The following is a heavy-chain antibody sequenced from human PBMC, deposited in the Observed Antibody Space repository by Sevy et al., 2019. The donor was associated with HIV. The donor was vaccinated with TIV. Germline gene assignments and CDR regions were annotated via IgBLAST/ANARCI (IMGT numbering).Heavy chain of an antibody. CDR2: IAYSGVSK. V-gene: IGHV3-30*03. D-gene: IGHD3-9*01. Sequence: GGSLRLSCAASGFSFSTYGMHWVRQAPGKGLEWVAVIAYSGVSKFYTDSVKGRFTMSRDNSKSTQYLQMNSLRVEDTAVYYCAIDFTGFYGMDVWGQGTTVTVSS. J-gene: IGHJ6*02. CDR3: AIDFTGFYGMDV. CDR1: GFSFSTYG.